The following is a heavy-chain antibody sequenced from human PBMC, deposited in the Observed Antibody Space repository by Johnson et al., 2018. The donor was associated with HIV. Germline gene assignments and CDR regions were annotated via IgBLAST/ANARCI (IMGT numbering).Heavy chain of an antibody. V-gene: IGHV3-30-3*01. CDR2: ISYDGSNK. D-gene: IGHD3-16*01. CDR1: GFTFSSYA. CDR3: ARDQSWDDYVWGSPRADAFDI. Sequence: VQLVESGGGLVQPGRSLRLSCAASGFTFSSYAMHWVRQAPGKGLEWVAVISYDGSNKYYADSVKGRFTLSRENSKNTVNLQMTSLRAEDTAVYYCARDQSWDDYVWGSPRADAFDIWGQGTMVTVSS. J-gene: IGHJ3*02.